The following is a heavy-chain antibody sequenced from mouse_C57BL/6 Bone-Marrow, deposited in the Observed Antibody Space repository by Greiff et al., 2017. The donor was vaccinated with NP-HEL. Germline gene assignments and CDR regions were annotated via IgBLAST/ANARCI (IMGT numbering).Heavy chain of an antibody. CDR3: ARATYYDYDGAMDF. J-gene: IGHJ4*01. CDR2: IIPNNGGN. Sequence: EVQLQQSGPELVKPGASVKISCKASGYTFTDYYMNWVQQSHGKSLEWIGDIIPNNGGNSYTQKFKGKATLPVDKSSNTAYMELRSLTSENSAGYYCARATYYDYDGAMDFGCQGTSGTVSS. CDR1: GYTFTDYY. D-gene: IGHD2-4*01. V-gene: IGHV1-26*01.